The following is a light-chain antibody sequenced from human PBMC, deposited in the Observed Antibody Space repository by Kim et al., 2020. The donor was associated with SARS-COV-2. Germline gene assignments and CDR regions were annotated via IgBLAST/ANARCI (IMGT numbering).Light chain of an antibody. V-gene: IGLV3-1*01. CDR2: QDS. CDR3: QAWDSYVV. Sequence: SYELTQPPSVFVSPGQTASITCSGDKLGDKYACWYQQKPGQSPVLVIYQDSKRPSGIPERFSGSNSGNTATLTISGTQAMDEADYYCQAWDSYVVFGGGT. CDR1: KLGDKY. J-gene: IGLJ2*01.